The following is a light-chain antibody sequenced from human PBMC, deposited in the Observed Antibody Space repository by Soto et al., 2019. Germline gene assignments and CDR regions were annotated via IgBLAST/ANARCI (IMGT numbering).Light chain of an antibody. Sequence: EIVMTQSPATLSVSPGERATLSCRASQSVSSNLAWYQQKPGQAPRLLIYGASTRATGIPAWFSGSGSGTEFTLTISSLQSEDVAVYYCQQYNNWPPGTFGQGTKLEIK. CDR1: QSVSSN. CDR3: QQYNNWPPGT. J-gene: IGKJ2*01. CDR2: GAS. V-gene: IGKV3-15*01.